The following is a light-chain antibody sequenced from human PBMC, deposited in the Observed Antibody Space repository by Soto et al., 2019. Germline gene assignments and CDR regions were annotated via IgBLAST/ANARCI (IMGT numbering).Light chain of an antibody. V-gene: IGLV2-23*02. CDR3: CSYAGSSTWV. CDR1: SSDVGSYNF. CDR2: GVS. J-gene: IGLJ3*02. Sequence: QSALTQPASVSGSPGQSITISCSGTSSDVGSYNFVSWYQQHPGKAPKLMIYGVSKRPSGISNRFSGSKSGNTASLTISGLRAEDEADYYCCSYAGSSTWVFGGGTKLTVL.